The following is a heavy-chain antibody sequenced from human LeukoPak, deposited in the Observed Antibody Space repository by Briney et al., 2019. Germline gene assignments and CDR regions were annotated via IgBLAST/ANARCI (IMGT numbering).Heavy chain of an antibody. D-gene: IGHD5-24*01. CDR1: GFTFSSYS. J-gene: IGHJ3*02. CDR2: ISSSSSYI. V-gene: IGHV3-21*04. Sequence: GGSLRLSCAASGFTFSSYSMNWVRQAPGKGLEWVSSISSSSSYIYYADSVKGRFTISRDNSKNTLCLQMNSLRAEDTAVYYCAKYQMATYAFDIWGQGTMVTVSS. CDR3: AKYQMATYAFDI.